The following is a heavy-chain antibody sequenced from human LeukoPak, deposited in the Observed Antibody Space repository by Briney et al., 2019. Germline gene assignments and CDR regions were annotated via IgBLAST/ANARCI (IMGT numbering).Heavy chain of an antibody. V-gene: IGHV3-23*01. J-gene: IGHJ4*02. D-gene: IGHD6-13*01. CDR2: ISGSGGST. CDR3: AKDTRLYSSSWWNY. Sequence: GGSLRLSCAASGFTFGSYAMSWVRQAPGKGLEWVSAISGSGGSTYYADSVKGRFTISRDNSKNTLYLQMNSLRAEDTAVYYCAKDTRLYSSSWWNYWGQGTLVTVSS. CDR1: GFTFGSYA.